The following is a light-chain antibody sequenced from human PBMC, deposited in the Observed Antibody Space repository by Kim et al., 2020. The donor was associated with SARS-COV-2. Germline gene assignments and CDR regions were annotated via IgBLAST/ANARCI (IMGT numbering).Light chain of an antibody. Sequence: DIQMTQSPSSVSASVGDRVTITCRASQGISSWLVWYRQKPGKGPELLIYAASSLQSGVPSRFSGSGSGTDFTLTISDLQPEDFATYYCQKTNSFYALTFGGGTKVDIK. CDR1: QGISSW. CDR2: AAS. CDR3: QKTNSFYALT. V-gene: IGKV1-12*01. J-gene: IGKJ4*01.